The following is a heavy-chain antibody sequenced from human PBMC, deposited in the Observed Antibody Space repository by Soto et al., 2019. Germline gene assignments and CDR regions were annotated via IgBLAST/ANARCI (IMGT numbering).Heavy chain of an antibody. V-gene: IGHV3-23*01. J-gene: IGHJ4*02. CDR1: GFTFINYA. Sequence: GGSLRLSCAASGFTFINYAMIWVRQAPGKGLEWVSTISGSGISTFYADSVKGRFTISRDNSKNTLYLQMNSLRAEDTAVYYCAKDKVSTTYNYDYWGQGTLVTVSS. D-gene: IGHD5-12*01. CDR2: ISGSGIST. CDR3: AKDKVSTTYNYDY.